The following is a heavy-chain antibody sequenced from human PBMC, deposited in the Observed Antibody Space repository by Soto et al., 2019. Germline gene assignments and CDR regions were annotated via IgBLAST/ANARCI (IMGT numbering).Heavy chain of an antibody. J-gene: IGHJ4*02. V-gene: IGHV1-3*01. CDR1: GYTFTSYS. Sequence: GASVKVSCKASGYTFTSYSIHWVRQAPGQRLEWMGWIVAGNGYTKYSQNFQGRLTITRDASASTAHMELSSLTSGDTAVYYCARDYYYGPGTFNYFDLWGQGTLVTVSS. CDR2: IVAGNGYT. D-gene: IGHD3-10*01. CDR3: ARDYYYGPGTFNYFDL.